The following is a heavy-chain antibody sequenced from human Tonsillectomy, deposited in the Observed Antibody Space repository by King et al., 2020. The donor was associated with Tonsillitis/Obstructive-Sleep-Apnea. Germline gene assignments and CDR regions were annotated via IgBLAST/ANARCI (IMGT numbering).Heavy chain of an antibody. CDR1: GFTFSNAW. CDR3: TTDRGSSGY. V-gene: IGHV3-15*01. Sequence: VQLVESGGGLVKPGGSLRLSCAASGFTFSNAWMSWVRQAPGKGLEWVGRITSKTNGGTTDYAAPVKGRFTISRDDSKNTLYLQMNSLKTEDTPVYYCTTDRGSSGYWGQGTLVTVSS. J-gene: IGHJ4*02. CDR2: ITSKTNGGTT. D-gene: IGHD1-26*01.